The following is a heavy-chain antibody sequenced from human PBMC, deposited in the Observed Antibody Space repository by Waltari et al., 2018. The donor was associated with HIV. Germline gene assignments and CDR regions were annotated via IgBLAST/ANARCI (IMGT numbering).Heavy chain of an antibody. J-gene: IGHJ2*01. V-gene: IGHV4-31*03. CDR3: AREYSYGYFDL. CDR2: IYYSGST. CDR1: GGSISSGGYS. D-gene: IGHD5-18*01. Sequence: QVQLQESGPGLVKPSQTLSLTCTVSGGSISSGGYSWSWIRQHPGKGLEWIGYIYYSGSTYYNPSLKSRVTISVDTSKNLFSQKLSSVTAADTAVYYCAREYSYGYFDLWGRGTLVTVSS.